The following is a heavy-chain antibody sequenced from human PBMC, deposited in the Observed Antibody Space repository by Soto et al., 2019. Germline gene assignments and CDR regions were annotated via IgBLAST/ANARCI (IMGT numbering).Heavy chain of an antibody. D-gene: IGHD6-6*01. Sequence: QVQLVQSGAEVKKPGASVKVSCKASGYTFTSYGISWVRQAPGQGLEWMGWISAYNGNTNYAQKLQGRVTMTTDTSTSTAYIELRSLRSDDTAVYYCARDIGLEGGSSSATFDYWGQGTLVTVSS. CDR1: GYTFTSYG. CDR3: ARDIGLEGGSSSATFDY. V-gene: IGHV1-18*01. J-gene: IGHJ4*02. CDR2: ISAYNGNT.